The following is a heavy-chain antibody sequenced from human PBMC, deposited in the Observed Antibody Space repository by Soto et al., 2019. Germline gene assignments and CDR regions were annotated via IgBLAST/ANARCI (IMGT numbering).Heavy chain of an antibody. CDR3: AKGGTMSCFDY. CDR2: ISTSGAAT. V-gene: IGHV3-23*01. CDR1: GFTFSSYV. J-gene: IGHJ4*02. D-gene: IGHD3-22*01. Sequence: VGSLRLSCAASGFTFSSYVMSWVRQAPGKGLEWVSGISTSGAATYDADSVKGRFTISRDNSKSTLYLQMNSLRDEDTAVYYCAKGGTMSCFDYWGQGALVT.